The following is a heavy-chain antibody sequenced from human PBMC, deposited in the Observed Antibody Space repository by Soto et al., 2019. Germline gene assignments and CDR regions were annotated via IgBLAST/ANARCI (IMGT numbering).Heavy chain of an antibody. D-gene: IGHD2-8*01. J-gene: IGHJ6*02. CDR1: GGSSSSGDYY. V-gene: IGHV4-31*03. CDR2: IHYSGST. Sequence: QVQLQESGPGLGKPSQTLSLTFTVSGGSSSSGDYYWSWIRQHPGKGLEWIGYIHYSGSTYYSPALKSRVTISGDTSKNQFTLELRSVTAADTAVYYCARDNGEQNLMNYYYGMHVWGQGATVTISS. CDR3: ARDNGEQNLMNYYYGMHV.